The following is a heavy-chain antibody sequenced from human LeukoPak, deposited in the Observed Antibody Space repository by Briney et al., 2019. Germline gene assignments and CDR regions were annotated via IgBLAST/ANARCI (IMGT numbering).Heavy chain of an antibody. J-gene: IGHJ4*02. CDR1: GYTFTGYY. CDR3: ARAAWIMASLEAVDY. V-gene: IGHV1-2*02. Sequence: GASVKVSCKASGYTFTGYYMHWVRQAPGQGLEWMGWINPNSGGTNYAQKFQGRVTMTRDTSISTAYMELSRLRSDDTAVYYCARAAWIMASLEAVDYWGQGTLVTVSS. D-gene: IGHD5-12*01. CDR2: INPNSGGT.